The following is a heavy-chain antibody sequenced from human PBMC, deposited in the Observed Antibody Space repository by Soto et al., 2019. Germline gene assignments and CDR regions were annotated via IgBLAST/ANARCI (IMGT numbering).Heavy chain of an antibody. D-gene: IGHD3-10*01. Sequence: PGGSLRLSCAASGFTFSSYWMSWVRQAPGKGLEWVANIKQDGSEKYYVGSVKGRFTISRDNAKNSLYLQMNSLRAEDTAVYYCARDDSPRTMVRGASFDYWGQGTLVTVSS. J-gene: IGHJ4*02. CDR2: IKQDGSEK. CDR3: ARDDSPRTMVRGASFDY. CDR1: GFTFSSYW. V-gene: IGHV3-7*01.